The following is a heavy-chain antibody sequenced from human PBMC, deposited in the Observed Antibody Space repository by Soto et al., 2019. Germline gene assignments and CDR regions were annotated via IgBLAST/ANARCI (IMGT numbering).Heavy chain of an antibody. CDR3: ARDFPMGVGATTGY. J-gene: IGHJ4*02. CDR2: INWNGGST. CDR1: GFTFGDYG. V-gene: IGHV3-20*04. Sequence: GGSLRLSCAASGFTFGDYGMSWVRQAPGKGLEWVSGINWNGGSTGYADSVKGRFTISRDNAKNSLYLQMNSLRAEDTALYYCARDFPMGVGATTGYWGQGTLVTVSS. D-gene: IGHD1-26*01.